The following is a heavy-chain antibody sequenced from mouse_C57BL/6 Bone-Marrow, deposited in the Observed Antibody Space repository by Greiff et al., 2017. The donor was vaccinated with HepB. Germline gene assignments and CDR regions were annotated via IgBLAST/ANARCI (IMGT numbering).Heavy chain of an antibody. CDR2: INYDGSST. CDR1: GFTFSDYY. J-gene: IGHJ4*01. Sequence: EVKLVESEGGLVQPGSSMKLSCTASGFTFSDYYMAWVRQVPEKGLEWVANINYDGSSTYYLDSLKSRFIISRDNAKNILYLKMSSLKSEDTATYYCARDEGLAMDYWGQGTSVTVSS. CDR3: ARDEGLAMDY. V-gene: IGHV5-16*01.